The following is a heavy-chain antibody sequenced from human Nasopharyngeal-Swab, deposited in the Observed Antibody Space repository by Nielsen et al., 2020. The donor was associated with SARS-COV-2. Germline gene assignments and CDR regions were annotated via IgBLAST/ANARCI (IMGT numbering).Heavy chain of an antibody. CDR3: ARDSYPEEAYCGGDCYLNYYYYYGMDV. D-gene: IGHD2-21*01. Sequence: VRQAPGKGLEWVSYISSSSSTIYYADSVKGRFTTSRDNAKNSLYLQMNSLRAEDTAVYYCARDSYPEEAYCGGDCYLNYYYYYGMDVWGQGTTVTVSS. CDR2: ISSSSSTI. V-gene: IGHV3-48*04. J-gene: IGHJ6*02.